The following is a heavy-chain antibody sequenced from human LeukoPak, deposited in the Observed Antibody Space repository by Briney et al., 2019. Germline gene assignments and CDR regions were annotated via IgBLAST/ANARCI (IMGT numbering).Heavy chain of an antibody. CDR1: GFTFSSYA. V-gene: IGHV3-23*01. Sequence: PGGSLRLSCAASGFTFSSYAMSWVRQAPGKGLEWVSAISGSGGSTYYADSVKGRFTISRDNSKNTLYLQMNSLRAEDTAVYYCAKRAHADYYDSSGYLNDAFDIWGQGTMVTVSS. D-gene: IGHD3-22*01. CDR3: AKRAHADYYDSSGYLNDAFDI. CDR2: ISGSGGST. J-gene: IGHJ3*02.